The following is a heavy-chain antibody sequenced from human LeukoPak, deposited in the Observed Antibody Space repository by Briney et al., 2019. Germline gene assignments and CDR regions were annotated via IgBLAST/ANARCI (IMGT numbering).Heavy chain of an antibody. CDR3: AKGGHDY. V-gene: IGHV3-30-3*01. CDR1: GFTFSSYA. J-gene: IGHJ4*02. CDR2: ISYDGSNK. Sequence: GGSLRLSCAASGFTFSSYAMHWVRQAPGKGLEWVAVISYDGSNKYYADSVKGRFTISRDNSKNTLYLQMNSLRAEDTAVYYCAKGGHDYWGQGTLVTVSS.